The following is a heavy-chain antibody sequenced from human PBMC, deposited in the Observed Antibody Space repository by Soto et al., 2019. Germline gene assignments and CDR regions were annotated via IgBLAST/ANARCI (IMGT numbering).Heavy chain of an antibody. V-gene: IGHV4-34*02. J-gene: IGHJ5*02. CDR1: GGSFSGYN. CDR2: ISHSGTT. CDR3: ARNLPVRRSPRFDP. Sequence: QVQLKQWGAGLLKPSETLSLTCAVYGGSFSGYNWSWLRQSPGKGLEWIGEISHSGTTNYNPSLKSRITISPDTSKSQFSLKLRSVTAADTAVYYCARNLPVRRSPRFDPWGQGTLVTVTS.